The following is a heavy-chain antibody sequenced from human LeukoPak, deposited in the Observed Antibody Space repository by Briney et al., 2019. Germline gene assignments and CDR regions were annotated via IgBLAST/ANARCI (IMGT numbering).Heavy chain of an antibody. J-gene: IGHJ4*02. CDR3: ASHYGEAVFEY. Sequence: GASVKVSCKASGYTFTSYGISWVRQAPGQGLEWMGWISAYNGDTNYAQKLQGRVTLTTDTSTSTAYMELRSLSSHDTAVYYCASHYGEAVFEYWGQRGLVTVSP. CDR1: GYTFTSYG. CDR2: ISAYNGDT. V-gene: IGHV1-18*01. D-gene: IGHD4-17*01.